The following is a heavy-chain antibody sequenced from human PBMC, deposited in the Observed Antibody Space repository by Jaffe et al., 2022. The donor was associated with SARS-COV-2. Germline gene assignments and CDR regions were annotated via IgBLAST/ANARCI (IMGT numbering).Heavy chain of an antibody. Sequence: QVQLQESGPGLVKPSQTLSLTCTVSGGSMSSANYFWSWIRQPAGKGLEWIGRIYNSGSTYYSPSLKGRVTVSADTSKNQFSLKLTSVTAADTAMYYCARGVPMSGYDNWFDRWGQGTLVTVSS. CDR3: ARGVPMSGYDNWFDR. CDR2: IYNSGST. J-gene: IGHJ5*02. D-gene: IGHD3-3*01. V-gene: IGHV4-61*02. CDR1: GGSMSSANYF.